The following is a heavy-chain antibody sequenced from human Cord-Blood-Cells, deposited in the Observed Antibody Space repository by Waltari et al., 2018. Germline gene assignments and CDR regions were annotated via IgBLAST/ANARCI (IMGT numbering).Heavy chain of an antibody. D-gene: IGHD3-3*01. J-gene: IGHJ5*02. CDR2: INHSGST. CDR3: ARGTWYYDFWSGYLNWFDP. V-gene: IGHV4-34*01. Sequence: QVQLQQWGAGLLKPSETLSLTCAVYGGSFRGYYWSWIRQPPGKGLEWIGEINHSGSTNYNPSLKSRVTISVDTSKNQFSLKLSSVTAADTAVYYCARGTWYYDFWSGYLNWFDPWGQGTLVTVSS. CDR1: GGSFRGYY.